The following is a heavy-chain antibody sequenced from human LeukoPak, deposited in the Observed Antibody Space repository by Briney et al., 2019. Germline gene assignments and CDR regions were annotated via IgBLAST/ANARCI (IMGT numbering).Heavy chain of an antibody. CDR2: ISYDGSNK. J-gene: IGHJ4*02. CDR3: AKDISGTTAF. Sequence: GGSLRLSCAASGFTFSSYGMHWVRQAPGTGLEWVAVISYDGSNKYYADSVKGRFTISRDNSKNTLYLQMNSLRAEDTAGYYCAKDISGTTAFWSQGAMVTVSS. V-gene: IGHV3-30*18. D-gene: IGHD1-7*01. CDR1: GFTFSSYG.